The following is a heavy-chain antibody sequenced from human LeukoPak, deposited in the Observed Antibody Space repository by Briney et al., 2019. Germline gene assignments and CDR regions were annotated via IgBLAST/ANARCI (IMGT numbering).Heavy chain of an antibody. CDR2: ISYDGSNK. V-gene: IGHV3-30*18. J-gene: IGHJ4*02. Sequence: GGSLRLSCAASGFTFSSYGMHWVRQAPGKGLEWVAVISYDGSNKYYADSVKGRFTISRGNSKNTLYLQMNSLRAEDTAVYYCAKGEDMVRGVNYFDYWGQGTLVTVSS. CDR1: GFTFSSYG. CDR3: AKGEDMVRGVNYFDY. D-gene: IGHD3-10*01.